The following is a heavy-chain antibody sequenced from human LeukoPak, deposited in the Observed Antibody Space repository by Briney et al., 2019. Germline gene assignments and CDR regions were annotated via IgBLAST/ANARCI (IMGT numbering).Heavy chain of an antibody. V-gene: IGHV3-33*01. D-gene: IGHD3-10*01. CDR1: GFAFKTYA. J-gene: IGHJ4*02. CDR2: IWHDGSHK. CDR3: AREIFGSGSCPDF. Sequence: GGSLRLSCAASGFAFKTYAMHWVRQAPGQGLEWVALIWHDGSHKFYSNSVRGQFTISRDNSKNTVSLQMNNLRPEDTAVYYCAREIFGSGSCPDFWGQGTLVTVSS.